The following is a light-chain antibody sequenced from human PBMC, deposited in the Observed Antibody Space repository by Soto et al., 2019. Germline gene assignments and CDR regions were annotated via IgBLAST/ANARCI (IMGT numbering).Light chain of an antibody. CDR3: HHYGSSLPDT. CDR1: QSISRNF. CDR2: SAS. V-gene: IGKV3-20*01. Sequence: VLTQSPGTLSLSPGERGTLSCRASQSISRNFVAWYQQKPVQAPRLLIFSASKRATGIPDRFSGSASGTDSVNDSGSGKDFTLTISRLEPEDCAVYYCHHYGSSLPDTFGQGTKLEIK. J-gene: IGKJ2*01.